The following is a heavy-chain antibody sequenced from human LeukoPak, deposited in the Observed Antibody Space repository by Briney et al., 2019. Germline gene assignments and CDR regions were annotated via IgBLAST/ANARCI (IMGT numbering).Heavy chain of an antibody. V-gene: IGHV3-15*07. CDR2: IRSNSDGGTI. J-gene: IGHJ5*02. CDR3: ATDFYDST. CDR1: GFTFSNAW. Sequence: GGSLRLSCATSGFTFSNAWMSWVRQAPGKGLEWVGRIRSNSDGGTIDYAAPVKGRFTLSRDDSKTTLYLQMNSLQTEDTAVYYCATDFYDSTWGQGTLVTVSS. D-gene: IGHD3-22*01.